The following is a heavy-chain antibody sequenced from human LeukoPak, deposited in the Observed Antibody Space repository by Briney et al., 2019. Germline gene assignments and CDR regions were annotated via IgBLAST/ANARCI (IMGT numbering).Heavy chain of an antibody. CDR2: IYYSGGT. CDR1: SGSINSYY. Sequence: SETLSLTCTVSSGSINSYYWSWIRQPPGKGLEWIGYIYYSGGTNYNPSLKSRVTMSVDTSKNQFSLKLSSVTAADTAVYYCARATYYYDSSGYSDAFDIWGQGTMVTVSS. CDR3: ARATYYYDSSGYSDAFDI. V-gene: IGHV4-59*01. D-gene: IGHD3-22*01. J-gene: IGHJ3*02.